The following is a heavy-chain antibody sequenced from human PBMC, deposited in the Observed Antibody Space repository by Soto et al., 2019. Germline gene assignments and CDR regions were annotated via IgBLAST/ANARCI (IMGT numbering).Heavy chain of an antibody. J-gene: IGHJ4*02. CDR3: VKALSDPGCRAGGCQRTFHH. CDR1: GFTFSSYA. CDR2: IQSDGRDE. Sequence: GSLRLSCAASGFTFSSYALHWVRQAPGKGLEWVAFIQSDGRDEYYADSVRGRFTISRDNSKNTLYLEMNSLTPEDTAVYYRVKALSDPGCRAGGCQRTFHHWGPGTLVTVSS. V-gene: IGHV3-30*02. D-gene: IGHD2-15*01.